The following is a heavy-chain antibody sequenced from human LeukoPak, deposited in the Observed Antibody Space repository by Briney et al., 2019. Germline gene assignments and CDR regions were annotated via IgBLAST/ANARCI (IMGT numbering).Heavy chain of an antibody. CDR1: GGTFTSYA. CDR2: IIPIFGTA. D-gene: IGHD3-10*01. J-gene: IGHJ5*02. Sequence: SVKVSCKASGGTFTSYAISWVRQAPGQGLEWMGGIIPIFGTANYAQKFQGRVTITADKSTSTAYMELSSLRSEDTAVYYCASGRDMVRGVTNWFDPWGQGTLVTVSS. CDR3: ASGRDMVRGVTNWFDP. V-gene: IGHV1-69*06.